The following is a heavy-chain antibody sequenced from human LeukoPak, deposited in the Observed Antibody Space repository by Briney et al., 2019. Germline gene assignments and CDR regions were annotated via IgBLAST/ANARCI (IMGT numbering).Heavy chain of an antibody. CDR3: AREGGNYYINWFDP. J-gene: IGHJ5*02. CDR2: ISTSVSTI. Sequence: GGSLRLSCAASGFTFSSYEMNWVRQAPGKGLEWVSYISTSVSTIYYADSVKGRFTISRDNAKNSLYLQMNSLRAEDTAVYYCAREGGNYYINWFDPWRQGTLVTVSS. V-gene: IGHV3-48*03. D-gene: IGHD3-22*01. CDR1: GFTFSSYE.